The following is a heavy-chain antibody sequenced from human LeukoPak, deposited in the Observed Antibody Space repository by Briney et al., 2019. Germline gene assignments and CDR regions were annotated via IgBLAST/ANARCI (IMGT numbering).Heavy chain of an antibody. CDR2: ISPTGSTT. J-gene: IGHJ4*02. CDR1: GFSFSGHW. CDR3: ARGPNSNWSGLDF. D-gene: IGHD6-6*01. V-gene: IGHV3-74*01. Sequence: GGSLRLSCTASGFSFSGHWMHWARQLPGKGLVWVSRISPTGSTTSYGDSVKGRFTVSRDNAKNTLYLQVNNLRAEDTAVYYCARGPNSNWSGLDFWGQGTLLTVSS.